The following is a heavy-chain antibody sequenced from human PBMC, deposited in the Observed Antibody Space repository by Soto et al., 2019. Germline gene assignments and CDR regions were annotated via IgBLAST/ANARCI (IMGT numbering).Heavy chain of an antibody. CDR3: ARGYMMRGIKLRAYNWVDL. CDR1: GFTFSSDW. D-gene: IGHD3-10*01. J-gene: IGHJ5*02. Sequence: EVQLVESGGGLVQPGGSLRLSCAASGFTFSSDWMHWVRQAPGKGLVWVSRIKSGGTRTTYADFVKGRFTISRDNAKNMLYLEMNSLGVEDTAVYFCARGYMMRGIKLRAYNWVDLVGEGTLVTVSS. CDR2: IKSGGTRT. V-gene: IGHV3-74*01.